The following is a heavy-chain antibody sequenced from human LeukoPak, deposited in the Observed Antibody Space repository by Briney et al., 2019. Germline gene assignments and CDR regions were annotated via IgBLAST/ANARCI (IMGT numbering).Heavy chain of an antibody. Sequence: PGRSLRLSCAASGFTFDDYAMHWVRHAPGKGLEWVSGISWNSGSIGYADSVKGRFTISRDNAKNSLYLQMNSLKTEDTAVYYCITGDYDFWSGFYSPNHYFDYWGQGTLVTVSS. J-gene: IGHJ4*02. D-gene: IGHD3-3*01. V-gene: IGHV3-9*01. CDR1: GFTFDDYA. CDR2: ISWNSGSI. CDR3: ITGDYDFWSGFYSPNHYFDY.